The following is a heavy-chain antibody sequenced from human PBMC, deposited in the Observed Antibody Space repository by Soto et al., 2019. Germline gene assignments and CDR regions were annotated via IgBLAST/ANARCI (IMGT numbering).Heavy chain of an antibody. J-gene: IGHJ6*03. CDR2: IYPGDSDT. V-gene: IGHV5-51*01. CDR3: ARKLVDDYGDHGDSYYMDV. CDR1: GYSFTSYW. Sequence: GESLKISCKGSGYSFTSYWIGWVRQMPGKGLEWMGIIYPGDSDTRYSPSFQGQVTISADKSISTAYLQWSSLKASDTAMYYCARKLVDDYGDHGDSYYMDVWGKGTTVTVSS. D-gene: IGHD4-17*01.